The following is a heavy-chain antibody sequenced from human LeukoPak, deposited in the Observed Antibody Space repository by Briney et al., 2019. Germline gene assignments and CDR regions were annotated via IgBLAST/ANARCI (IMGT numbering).Heavy chain of an antibody. CDR3: ARDPYGDYVFDY. CDR1: GGSISSSSYY. D-gene: IGHD4-17*01. CDR2: IYYSGST. V-gene: IGHV4-39*07. J-gene: IGHJ4*02. Sequence: SETLSLTCTVSGGSISSSSYYWGWIRQPPAKGLEWIGSIYYSGSTYYNPSLKSRVTISVDTSKNQFSLKLSSVTAADTAVYYCARDPYGDYVFDYWGQGTLVTVSS.